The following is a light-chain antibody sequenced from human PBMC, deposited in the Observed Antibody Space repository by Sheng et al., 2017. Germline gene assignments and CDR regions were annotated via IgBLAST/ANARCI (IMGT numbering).Light chain of an antibody. V-gene: IGKV1-12*01. CDR1: QAIANY. Sequence: DIQMTQSPSSLSASVGDRVTITCRASQAIANYLAWYQLKPGEAPKVLIYAASSLQSGVPARFSASGFGTDFTLTINSVQPEDSATYYCQQTDIFPLTFGGGTKVEI. J-gene: IGKJ4*01. CDR2: AAS. CDR3: QQTDIFPLT.